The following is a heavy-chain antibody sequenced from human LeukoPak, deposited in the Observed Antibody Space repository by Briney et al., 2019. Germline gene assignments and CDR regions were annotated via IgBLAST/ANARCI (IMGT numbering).Heavy chain of an antibody. J-gene: IGHJ6*03. CDR1: GGSFSGYY. V-gene: IGHV4-34*01. CDR3: ARGGIAAADPSTPLMDV. Sequence: SETLSLTCAVYGGSFSGYYWSWIRQPPGKGLEWIGEINHSGSTNYNPSLNSRVTISVDTSKNQFSLKLSSVTAADTAVYYCARGGIAAADPSTPLMDVWGKGTTVTVSS. CDR2: INHSGST. D-gene: IGHD6-13*01.